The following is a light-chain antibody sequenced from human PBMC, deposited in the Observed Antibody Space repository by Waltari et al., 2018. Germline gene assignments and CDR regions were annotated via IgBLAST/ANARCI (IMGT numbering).Light chain of an antibody. CDR3: LLYMGSGIWL. J-gene: IGLJ3*02. CDR1: SGSLRSTYY. V-gene: IGLV8-61*01. Sequence: QTVVIQEPSLSVSPGGTVTLTCALSSGSLRSTYYARGYQQSQVQTPRTIVYKANSLASGVPDRFSGYVLWNKAVLIITGAQSGDESTYYCLLYMGSGIWLFGGGTKLTVL. CDR2: KAN.